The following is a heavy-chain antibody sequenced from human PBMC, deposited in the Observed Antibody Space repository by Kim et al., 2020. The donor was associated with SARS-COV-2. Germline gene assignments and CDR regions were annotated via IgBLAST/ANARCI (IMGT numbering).Heavy chain of an antibody. V-gene: IGHV3-30*04. CDR3: ARGGIAARPFDY. J-gene: IGHJ4*02. Sequence: GGSLRLSCAASGFTFSSYAMHWVRQAPGKGLEWVAVISYDGSNKYYADSVKGRFTISRDNSKNTLYLQMNSLRAEDTAVYYCARGGIAARPFDYWGQGTLVTVSS. CDR2: ISYDGSNK. CDR1: GFTFSSYA. D-gene: IGHD6-6*01.